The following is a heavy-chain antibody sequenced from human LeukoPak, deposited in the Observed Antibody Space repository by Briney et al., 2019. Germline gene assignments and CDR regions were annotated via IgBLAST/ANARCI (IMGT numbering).Heavy chain of an antibody. CDR3: VRDGVGAPPFDY. CDR2: IKGDGSST. V-gene: IGHV3-74*01. J-gene: IGHJ4*02. Sequence: GGSLRLSCATSGFTFSNNWMHWVRQAPGKGLVWVSRIKGDGSSTSYADSVKGRFTISRDNAKNTLFLQMNSLRAEDTAVYYCVRDGVGAPPFDYWGQGALVIVSS. CDR1: GFTFSNNW. D-gene: IGHD1-26*01.